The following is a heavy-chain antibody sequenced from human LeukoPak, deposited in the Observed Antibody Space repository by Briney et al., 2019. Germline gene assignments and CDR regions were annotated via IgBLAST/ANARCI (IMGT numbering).Heavy chain of an antibody. D-gene: IGHD1-1*01. V-gene: IGHV3-23*01. J-gene: IGHJ5*02. CDR3: AKSVAGTSGWFDP. CDR2: ILGSGAGT. CDR1: GFTFSTYA. Sequence: GGSLRLSCAASGFTFSTYAMSWFRQAPGKGLEWVSGILGSGAGTFYADSVKGRFTISRDNSKNILYLQMTSLGAEDAAVYYCAKSVAGTSGWFDPWGQGALVTVSS.